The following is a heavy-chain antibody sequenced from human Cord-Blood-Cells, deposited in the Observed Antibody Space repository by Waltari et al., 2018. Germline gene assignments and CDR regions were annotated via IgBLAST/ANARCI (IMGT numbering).Heavy chain of an antibody. CDR3: ARAPDILTGYNNWFDP. CDR1: GYTFTSYD. J-gene: IGHJ5*02. D-gene: IGHD3-9*01. CDR2: MNPNRRNT. Sequence: QVQLVQSGAEVKKPGASVKVSCKASGYTFTSYDINWVRQATGQGVEWMGWMNPNRRNTGYAQKFQGRVTMTRNTSISTAYMELSSLRSEDTAVYYCARAPDILTGYNNWFDPWGQGTLVTVSS. V-gene: IGHV1-8*01.